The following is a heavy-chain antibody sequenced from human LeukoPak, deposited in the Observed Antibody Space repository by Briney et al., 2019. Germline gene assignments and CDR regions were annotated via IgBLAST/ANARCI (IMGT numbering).Heavy chain of an antibody. CDR3: AREVSGATSPFDH. V-gene: IGHV4-61*02. CDR1: GGSISSGSYY. CDR2: IYTSGST. D-gene: IGHD1-26*01. J-gene: IGHJ4*02. Sequence: SQTLSLTCTVSGGSISSGSYYWSWIRQPAGKGLEWIGRIYTSGSTNYNPSLKSRVTISVDTSKNQFSLKLSSVTAADTAVYYCAREVSGATSPFDHWGQGTLVTVSS.